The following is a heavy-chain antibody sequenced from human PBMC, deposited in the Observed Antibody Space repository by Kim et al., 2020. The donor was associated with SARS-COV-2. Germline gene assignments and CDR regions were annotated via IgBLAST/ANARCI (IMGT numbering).Heavy chain of an antibody. D-gene: IGHD4-17*01. V-gene: IGHV4-31*03. J-gene: IGHJ4*02. CDR1: GGSISSGGYY. CDR3: ARGDYGDYVFDY. CDR2: IYYSGST. Sequence: SETLSLTCTVSGGSISSGGYYWSWIRQHPGKGLEWIGYIYYSGSTYYNPSLKSRVTISVDTSKNQFSLKLSSVTAADTAVYYCARGDYGDYVFDYWGQGTLVTVSS.